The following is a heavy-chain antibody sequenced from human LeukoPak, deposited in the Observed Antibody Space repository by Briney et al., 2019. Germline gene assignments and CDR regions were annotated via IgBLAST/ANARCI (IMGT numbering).Heavy chain of an antibody. J-gene: IGHJ4*02. Sequence: GGSLRLSCAASGFTFSNYAMNWVRQAPGKGLEWVSAISGSGGSTYYADSVKGRFTISRDNSKNTLDLQMNSLRAEDTAVYYCAKAAYSYGLHVDYWGQGTLVTVSS. D-gene: IGHD5-18*01. V-gene: IGHV3-23*01. CDR2: ISGSGGST. CDR1: GFTFSNYA. CDR3: AKAAYSYGLHVDY.